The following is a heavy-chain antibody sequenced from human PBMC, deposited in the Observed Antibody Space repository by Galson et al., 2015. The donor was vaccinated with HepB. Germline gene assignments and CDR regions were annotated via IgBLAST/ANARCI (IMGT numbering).Heavy chain of an antibody. CDR3: ARGSRIEIFGILIKDYFAMDV. CDR2: IIPIFGAP. V-gene: IGHV1-69*06. CDR1: GGTFKNYA. Sequence: SVKVSCKASGGTFKNYAITWLRQAPGQGLECMGGIIPIFGAPYYAQKFQGRVTIVAVKSTSTAYMELSSLRSEDTAVYYCARGSRIEIFGILIKDYFAMDVWGQGTTVTVSS. J-gene: IGHJ6*02. D-gene: IGHD3-3*01.